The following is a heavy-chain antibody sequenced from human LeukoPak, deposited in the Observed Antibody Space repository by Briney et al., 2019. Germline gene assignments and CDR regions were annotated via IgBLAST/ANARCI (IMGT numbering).Heavy chain of an antibody. CDR3: AKGFRSGTYPLDY. D-gene: IGHD3-10*01. CDR2: ISGSGGST. CDR1: GFIFTNHA. J-gene: IGHJ4*02. V-gene: IGHV3-23*01. Sequence: PGGSLRLSCAASGFIFTNHAMNWVRQAPGKGLEWVSDISGSGGSTYYAGSVKGRFTISRDNSKNTLYMQMNSLRAEETAVYYCAKGFRSGTYPLDYWGQGTLVTVSS.